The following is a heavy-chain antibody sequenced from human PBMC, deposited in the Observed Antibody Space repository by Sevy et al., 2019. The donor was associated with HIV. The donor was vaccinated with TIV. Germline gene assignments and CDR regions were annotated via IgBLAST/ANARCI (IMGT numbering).Heavy chain of an antibody. CDR3: ARSLNHYDSSGYQMGFDY. D-gene: IGHD3-22*01. J-gene: IGHJ4*02. V-gene: IGHV4-59*01. Sequence: SETLSLTCTVSGGSFSGYYWSWIRQPPGKGLEWIGYIYDSGRTNYNPSLKSRVTISVDTSKKQFSLKLNSVTDADTAVYYCARSLNHYDSSGYQMGFDYWGQGTLVTVSS. CDR2: IYDSGRT. CDR1: GGSFSGYY.